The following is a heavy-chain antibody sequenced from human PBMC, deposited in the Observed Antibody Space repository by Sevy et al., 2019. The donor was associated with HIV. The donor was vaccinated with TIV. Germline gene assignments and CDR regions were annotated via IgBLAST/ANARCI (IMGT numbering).Heavy chain of an antibody. J-gene: IGHJ3*02. CDR2: IGGSGVST. Sequence: GGSLRLSCAASAFPFSSYAMSWVRQAPGKGLEWVSAIGGSGVSTYYADSVKGRFTISRDNSKNTLYLQMNSLRAEDTAVYYCAKDRAAMVGDAFDIWGQGTMVTVSS. CDR3: AKDRAAMVGDAFDI. D-gene: IGHD5-18*01. CDR1: AFPFSSYA. V-gene: IGHV3-23*01.